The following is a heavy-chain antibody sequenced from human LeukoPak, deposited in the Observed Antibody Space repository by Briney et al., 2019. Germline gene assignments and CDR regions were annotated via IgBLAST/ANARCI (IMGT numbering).Heavy chain of an antibody. J-gene: IGHJ4*02. CDR1: GLSVSDAW. CDR3: TGPPD. CDR2: IKGKTAGGTT. Sequence: PGGSLRLSCAASGLSVSDAWMSWLRQAPGKGLEWVGRIKGKTAGGTTDYVASVKGRFTISRDDSKNTLYLQMNSLSTEDTAVYYCTGPPDWGQGTLVTVSS. V-gene: IGHV3-15*01.